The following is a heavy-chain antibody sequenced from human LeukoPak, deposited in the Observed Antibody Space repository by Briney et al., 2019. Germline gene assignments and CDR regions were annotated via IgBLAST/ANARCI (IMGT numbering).Heavy chain of an antibody. Sequence: SVKVSCKASGGTFTSYAISWVRQAPGQGLEWMGGIIPIFGTANYAQKFQGRVTITADESTSTAYMELSSLRSEDTAVYYCARERYSSGWYDYYYGMDVWGQGTTVTVSS. CDR1: GGTFTSYA. J-gene: IGHJ6*02. D-gene: IGHD6-19*01. CDR3: ARERYSSGWYDYYYGMDV. V-gene: IGHV1-69*01. CDR2: IIPIFGTA.